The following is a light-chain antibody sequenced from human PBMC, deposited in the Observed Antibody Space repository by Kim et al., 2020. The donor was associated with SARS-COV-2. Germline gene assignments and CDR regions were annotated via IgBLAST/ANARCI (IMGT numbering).Light chain of an antibody. Sequence: EIVLTQSPGTLSLSPGERATLSCRASQSVDSRYLAWYQQKPGQAPRLLIHGVSNRATGIPDRFSGSGSGTDFTLTISRLEPEDFAMYLCQQLGYSPRYSCGRETRGEI. CDR2: GVS. CDR3: QQLGYSPRYS. J-gene: IGKJ2*01. CDR1: QSVDSRY. V-gene: IGKV3-20*01.